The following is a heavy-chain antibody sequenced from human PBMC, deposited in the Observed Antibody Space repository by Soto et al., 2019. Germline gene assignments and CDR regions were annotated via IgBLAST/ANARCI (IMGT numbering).Heavy chain of an antibody. J-gene: IGHJ6*02. D-gene: IGHD6-13*01. CDR3: AKDSRVGIAAAGNTHYYYGMDV. V-gene: IGHV3-30*18. CDR1: GFTFSSYG. CDR2: ISYDGSNK. Sequence: GGSLRLSCAASGFTFSSYGMHWVRQAPGKGLEWVAVISYDGSNKYYADSVKGRFTISRDNSKNTLYLQMNSLRAEDTAVYYCAKDSRVGIAAAGNTHYYYGMDVWGQGTTVTVSS.